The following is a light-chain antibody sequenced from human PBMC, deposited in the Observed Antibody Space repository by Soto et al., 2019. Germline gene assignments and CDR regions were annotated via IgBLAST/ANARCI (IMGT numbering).Light chain of an antibody. V-gene: IGKV1-16*02. Sequence: DIQMTQSPSSLSASVGDRVTITCRASQDINNYLAWFQQKPGKAPTSLIYAASTLQSGVPSKFSGSGSGTDFTLTISSLQPEDFATYHYPLTFGGGTKVEIK. CDR3: PLT. CDR1: QDINNY. J-gene: IGKJ4*01. CDR2: AAS.